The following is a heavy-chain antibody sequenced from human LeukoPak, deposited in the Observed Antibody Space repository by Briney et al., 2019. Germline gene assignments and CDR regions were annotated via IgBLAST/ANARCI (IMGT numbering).Heavy chain of an antibody. J-gene: IGHJ5*02. D-gene: IGHD6-13*01. V-gene: IGHV4-59*12. Sequence: PSETLSLTCTVSGGSISSYYWSWIRQPPGKGLEWIGYIYYSGSTNYNPSLKSRVTMSVDVSKNHFSLELSSVTAADTAMYYCAREPSSSSRWFDPWGQGALVTVSS. CDR2: IYYSGST. CDR3: AREPSSSSRWFDP. CDR1: GGSISSYY.